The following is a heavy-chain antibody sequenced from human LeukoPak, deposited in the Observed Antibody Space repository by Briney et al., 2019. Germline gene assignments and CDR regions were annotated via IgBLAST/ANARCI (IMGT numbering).Heavy chain of an antibody. CDR2: IYSSGSN. CDR3: AREPTSGREPTSGRPLDY. CDR1: GGPISGYF. J-gene: IGHJ4*02. Sequence: SETLSLTCTVSGGPISGYFWSWIRQPAGKGLEWIGRIYSSGSNNYNPSLKSRVTMSLDTSKNHLSLNLSSVTAADTAVCYCAREPTSGREPTSGRPLDYWGQGTLVTVSS. D-gene: IGHD5-12*01. V-gene: IGHV4-4*07.